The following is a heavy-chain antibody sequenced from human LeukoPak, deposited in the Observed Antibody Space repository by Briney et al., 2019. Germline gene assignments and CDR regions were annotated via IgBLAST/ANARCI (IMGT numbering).Heavy chain of an antibody. CDR2: IYYSGST. CDR1: GGSISSSSHY. J-gene: IGHJ4*02. V-gene: IGHV4-39*01. Sequence: PSETLSLTCTVSGGSISSSSHYWVWVRQPPGKGLEWIGNIYYSGSTYYNPSLGSRVTISIDTSKNQFSLSLSSVTAADTAVYYCARRRSGSSDYDFWGQGTLVSVSS. CDR3: ARRRSGSSDYDF. D-gene: IGHD6-6*01.